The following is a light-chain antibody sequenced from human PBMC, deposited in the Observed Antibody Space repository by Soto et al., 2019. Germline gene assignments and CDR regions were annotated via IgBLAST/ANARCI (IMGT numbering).Light chain of an antibody. CDR1: SSDVGAYNY. CDR2: DVS. J-gene: IGLJ1*01. Sequence: QSALTQPASVSGSPGQSITISCTGTSSDVGAYNYDSWYQQYPGEAPKVIIYDVSHRPAGVSNRFSGSKSGNTASLTISGLQTQDEADYYCSSYTRATTYVFGTGTRSPS. V-gene: IGLV2-14*01. CDR3: SSYTRATTYV.